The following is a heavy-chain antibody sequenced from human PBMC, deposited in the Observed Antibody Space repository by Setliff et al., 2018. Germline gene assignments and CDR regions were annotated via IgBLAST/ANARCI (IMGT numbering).Heavy chain of an antibody. D-gene: IGHD1-26*01. CDR3: ARGLVGATYSVYFDY. CDR2: IYPGDSHT. Sequence: ESPKISCKGSGYSFSNFWIGWVRQMPGKSLEWMGIIYPGDSHTRYSPSFQGQVTMSADKSINTAYLQWSNLKASDTAIYYCARGLVGATYSVYFDYWGQGAMVTVSS. J-gene: IGHJ4*02. CDR1: GYSFSNFW. V-gene: IGHV5-51*01.